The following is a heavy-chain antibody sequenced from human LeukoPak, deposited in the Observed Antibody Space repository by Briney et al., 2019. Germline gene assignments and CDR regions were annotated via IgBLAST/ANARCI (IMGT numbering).Heavy chain of an antibody. J-gene: IGHJ6*03. CDR3: ARGPDNILTGYYKYYYYMDV. CDR2: IYSGGST. D-gene: IGHD3-9*01. V-gene: IGHV3-53*01. CDR1: GFTVSSNY. Sequence: PGGSLRLSCAASGFTVSSNYMSWVRQAPGKGLEWVSVIYSGGSTYYADSVKGRFTISRDNSKNTLYLQMSSLRAEDTAVYYCARGPDNILTGYYKYYYYMDVWGKGTTVTISS.